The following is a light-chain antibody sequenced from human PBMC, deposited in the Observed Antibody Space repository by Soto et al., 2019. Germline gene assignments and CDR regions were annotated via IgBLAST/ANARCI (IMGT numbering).Light chain of an antibody. CDR2: EIN. V-gene: IGLV2-8*01. CDR3: SSFAGSNNFPYV. J-gene: IGLJ1*01. Sequence: VLTQPPSASXSPGQSVTISCTGTSSDVGAYDYVSWYQQHPGKAPKLMIYEINKRPSGVPDRFSGSKSGNTASLTVSGLQAEDEADYYCSSFAGSNNFPYVFGTGTKVAVL. CDR1: SSDVGAYDY.